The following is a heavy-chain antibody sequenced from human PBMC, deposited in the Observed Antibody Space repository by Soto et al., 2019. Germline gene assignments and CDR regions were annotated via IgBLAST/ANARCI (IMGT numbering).Heavy chain of an antibody. D-gene: IGHD2-2*01. CDR1: GGSFSRYY. J-gene: IGHJ4*02. Sequence: SETLSLTCAVYGGSFSRYYWSWVRQPPGKGLEWIGEGNHSGSSNHNPSLKSRCSISLATSKNQFSLKLSSVTAADTPRYYVGRGRGSCSTTRCYCDYWGQGTLVTVSS. CDR3: GRGRGSCSTTRCYCDY. V-gene: IGHV4-34*01. CDR2: GNHSGSS.